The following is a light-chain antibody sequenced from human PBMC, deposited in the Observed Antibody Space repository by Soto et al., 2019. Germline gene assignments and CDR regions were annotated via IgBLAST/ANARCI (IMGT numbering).Light chain of an antibody. CDR3: QQANSFPWT. J-gene: IGKJ1*01. CDR2: AAS. CDR1: QGIGSY. Sequence: DIQLTQSPSFLSASLGDRVTITCRASQGIGSYLAWYQQKPGKAPRLLIYAASTLQSGVPSRFSGSGSGTDFTLTISSLQPEDFATYYCQQANSFPWTFGQGTKVDIK. V-gene: IGKV1-9*01.